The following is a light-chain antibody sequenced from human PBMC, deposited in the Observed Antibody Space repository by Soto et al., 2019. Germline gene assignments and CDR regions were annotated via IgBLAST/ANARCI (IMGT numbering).Light chain of an antibody. V-gene: IGLV2-14*03. J-gene: IGLJ2*01. Sequence: QSALTQPASVSGSPGQSITISCTGTSSDVGGYNYVSWYQHHPGKAPKLMIYDVTNRPSGVSNRFSGSKSGNTASLTISGLQAEDEADYYCSSYTSSSPLHVVFGGGTKLTVL. CDR1: SSDVGGYNY. CDR3: SSYTSSSPLHVV. CDR2: DVT.